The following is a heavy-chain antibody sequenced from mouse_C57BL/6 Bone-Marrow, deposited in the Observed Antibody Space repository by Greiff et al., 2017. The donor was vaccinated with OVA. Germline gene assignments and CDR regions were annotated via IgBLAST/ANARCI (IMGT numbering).Heavy chain of an antibody. J-gene: IGHJ2*01. V-gene: IGHV1-69*01. CDR1: GYTFTSYW. CDR3: AREATVVPGYYFDY. D-gene: IGHD1-1*01. Sequence: QVQLQQSGAELVMPGASVKLSCKASGYTFTSYWMHWVKQRPGQGLEWIGEIDPSDSYTNYNQKFKGKSTLTVDKSSSTAYMQLSSLTSEDSAVYYCAREATVVPGYYFDYWGQGTTLTVSS. CDR2: IDPSDSYT.